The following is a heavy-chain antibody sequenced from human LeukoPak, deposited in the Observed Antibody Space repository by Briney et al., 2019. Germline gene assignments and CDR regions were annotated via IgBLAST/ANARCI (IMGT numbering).Heavy chain of an antibody. V-gene: IGHV5-10-1*01. Sequence: GESLKIYCKGSGYSFTSYWISWVRKMPGKGLEWMGRIDPSDSYTNYSPSFQGHVTISADKSISTAYLQWSSLKASDTAMYYCARLLPGIAAAGTDYWGQGTLVTVSS. J-gene: IGHJ4*02. D-gene: IGHD6-13*01. CDR1: GYSFTSYW. CDR3: ARLLPGIAAAGTDY. CDR2: IDPSDSYT.